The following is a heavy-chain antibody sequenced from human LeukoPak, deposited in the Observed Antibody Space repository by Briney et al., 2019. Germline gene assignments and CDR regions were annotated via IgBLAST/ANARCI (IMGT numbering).Heavy chain of an antibody. CDR3: ATSFRAVNWFDP. J-gene: IGHJ5*02. V-gene: IGHV1-46*01. CDR1: GYTFTRYY. D-gene: IGHD3-10*01. Sequence: ASVRVSCKASGYTFTRYYMNWVRQAPGQGLEWMGIINPSGGSTNYAQKFQGRVTMTRDTSTSTIYMEVSSLRSEDTAVYYCATSFRAVNWFDPWGQGTLVTVSS. CDR2: INPSGGST.